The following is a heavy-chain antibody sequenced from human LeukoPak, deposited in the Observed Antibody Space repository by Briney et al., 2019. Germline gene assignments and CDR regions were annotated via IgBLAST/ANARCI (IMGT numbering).Heavy chain of an antibody. Sequence: SSETLSLTCAVCGGSFSGYFWSWIRQPPGKGLEWIGEINHSGSTNYNPSLKSRVTISVDTSKNQFSLKLSSVTAADTAVYYCARSPVLRYFDWLLPPHDAFDIWGQGTMVTVSS. CDR2: INHSGST. CDR3: ARSPVLRYFDWLLPPHDAFDI. D-gene: IGHD3-9*01. CDR1: GGSFSGYF. V-gene: IGHV4-34*01. J-gene: IGHJ3*02.